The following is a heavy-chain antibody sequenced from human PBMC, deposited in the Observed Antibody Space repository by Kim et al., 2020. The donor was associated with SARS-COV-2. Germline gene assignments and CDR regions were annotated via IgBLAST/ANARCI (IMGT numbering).Heavy chain of an antibody. Sequence: SETLSLTCTVSGGSISSGGYYWSWIRQHPGKGLEWIGYIYYSGSTYYNPSLKSRVTISVDTSKNQFSLKLSSVTAADTAVYYCARGVDCSSTSCYADLDYYYGMDVWGQGTTVTVSS. D-gene: IGHD2-2*01. CDR3: ARGVDCSSTSCYADLDYYYGMDV. CDR2: IYYSGST. CDR1: GGSISSGGYY. J-gene: IGHJ6*02. V-gene: IGHV4-31*03.